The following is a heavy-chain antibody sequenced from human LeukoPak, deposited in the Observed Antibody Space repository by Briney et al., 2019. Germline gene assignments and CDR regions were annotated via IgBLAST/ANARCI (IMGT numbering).Heavy chain of an antibody. V-gene: IGHV3-74*01. J-gene: IGHJ4*02. D-gene: IGHD3-22*01. Sequence: GGSLRLSCAASGFTFSSYWMHWVRQAPGKGLVWVSRINSDGSSTSYADSVKGRFTISRDNAKNTLYLQMNSLRAEDTAVYYCARSRYYYDSSGYYYVLYFDYWGQGTQVTVSS. CDR3: ARSRYYYDSSGYYYVLYFDY. CDR1: GFTFSSYW. CDR2: INSDGSST.